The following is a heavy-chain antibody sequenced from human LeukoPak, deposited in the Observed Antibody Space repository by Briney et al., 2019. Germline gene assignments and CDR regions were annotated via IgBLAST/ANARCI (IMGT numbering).Heavy chain of an antibody. Sequence: ASVTVSCKASGYTFTGYYMHWVRQAPGQGLEWMGWINPNSGGTNYAQKFQGRVTMTRDTSISTAYMELSRLRSDDTAVYYCARERYFACLENLAFDYWGQGPLVTVSS. D-gene: IGHD3-9*01. J-gene: IGHJ4*02. V-gene: IGHV1-2*02. CDR1: GYTFTGYY. CDR2: INPNSGGT. CDR3: ARERYFACLENLAFDY.